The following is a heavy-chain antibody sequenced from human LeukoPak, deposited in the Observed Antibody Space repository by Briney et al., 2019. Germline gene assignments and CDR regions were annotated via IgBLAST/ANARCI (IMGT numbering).Heavy chain of an antibody. J-gene: IGHJ4*02. CDR3: ARRVGGNYFDF. V-gene: IGHV4-39*01. CDR2: IFYSGTT. Sequence: SETLSLTCTVSGASIHSKSYYWGWIRQPPGKGLDWIGSIFYSGTTYYNPSLKSRVTISVGTSKNQFSLKLTSVTAADTAVYYCARRVGGNYFDFWGQGTLVTVSS. D-gene: IGHD1-26*01. CDR1: GASIHSKSYY.